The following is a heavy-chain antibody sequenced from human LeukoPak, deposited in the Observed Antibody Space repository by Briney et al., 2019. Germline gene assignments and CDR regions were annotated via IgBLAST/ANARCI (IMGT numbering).Heavy chain of an antibody. J-gene: IGHJ6*02. CDR2: IYSSGNT. V-gene: IGHV3-66*01. D-gene: IGHD6-19*01. CDR1: GFSVRNNY. CDR3: AREQGRDSGWNVYYGLDV. Sequence: PGGSLRLSCAVSGFSVRNNYMSWVRQAPGKGLEWVSVIYSSGNTDYADSVKGRFTISRDNSKNTLHLQMNSLRAEDTAVYYCAREQGRDSGWNVYYGLDVWGQGTTVTVSS.